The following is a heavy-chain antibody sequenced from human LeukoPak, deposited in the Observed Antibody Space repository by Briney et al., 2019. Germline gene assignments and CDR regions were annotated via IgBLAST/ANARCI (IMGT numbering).Heavy chain of an antibody. CDR1: GYTFTGYY. CDR2: INPNSGGT. Sequence: ASVKVSCKASGYTFTGYYMHWVRQAPGQGLEWMGWINPNSGGTNYAQKFQGWVTMTRDTSISTAYMELSRLRSDDTAVYYCARERRYYDSSGYLNDFDYWGQGTLVTVSS. V-gene: IGHV1-2*04. CDR3: ARERRYYDSSGYLNDFDY. D-gene: IGHD3-22*01. J-gene: IGHJ4*02.